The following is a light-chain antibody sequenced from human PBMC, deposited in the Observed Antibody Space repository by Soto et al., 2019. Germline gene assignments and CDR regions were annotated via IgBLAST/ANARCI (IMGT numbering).Light chain of an antibody. Sequence: DIQLTQSPSFLSASVGDRVTITCRASQGIGNFLAWYQKKPGMAPELLIYGASTLQSGVPPRFSGSGSGTEFTLTISSLQPEDFATYYCQQLDIYPLTFGGGTQVVVK. CDR1: QGIGNF. J-gene: IGKJ4*01. CDR3: QQLDIYPLT. V-gene: IGKV1-9*01. CDR2: GAS.